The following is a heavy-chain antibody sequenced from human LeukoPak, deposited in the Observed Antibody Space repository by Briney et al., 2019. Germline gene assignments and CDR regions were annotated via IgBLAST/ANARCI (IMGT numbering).Heavy chain of an antibody. CDR3: ARAVVYGVERATIRWYYYYYYLDV. Sequence: PSETLSLTCAVYGGSFSGYYWSWIRQPPGKGLEWIGEINHSGSTNYNPSLKSRVTISVDTSKNQFSLKLSSVTAADTAVYYCARAVVYGVERATIRWYYYYYYLDVWGKGTTVTVPS. V-gene: IGHV4-34*01. CDR1: GGSFSGYY. D-gene: IGHD5-24*01. CDR2: INHSGST. J-gene: IGHJ6*03.